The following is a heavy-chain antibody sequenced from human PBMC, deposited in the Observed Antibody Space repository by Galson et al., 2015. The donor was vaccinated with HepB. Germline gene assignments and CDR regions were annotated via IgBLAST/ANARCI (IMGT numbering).Heavy chain of an antibody. CDR1: GFTFSSYT. CDR3: AKFAGYCSSTSCPDS. D-gene: IGHD2-2*01. J-gene: IGHJ4*02. V-gene: IGHV3-23*01. CDR2: ISGSGGST. Sequence: SLRLSCAASGFTFSSYTMSWVRQAPGKGLGWVSAISGSGGSTNYADSVKGRFTISRDNSKNTLYLQMNSLRAEDTAVYYCAKFAGYCSSTSCPDSWGQGTLVTVSS.